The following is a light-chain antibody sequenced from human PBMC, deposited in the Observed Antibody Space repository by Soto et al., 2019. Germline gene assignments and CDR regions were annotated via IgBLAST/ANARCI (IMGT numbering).Light chain of an antibody. Sequence: QSVLTQPASVSDSPGQSITISCTGTSSDVGGSNFVSWYQQHPGTPPKLIIYDVANRPSGVSNRFSGSKSGSTASLIISRLQTEDEADYYCVSYTPSTTYVFGTRTKVTVL. J-gene: IGLJ1*01. CDR2: DVA. V-gene: IGLV2-14*03. CDR3: VSYTPSTTYV. CDR1: SSDVGGSNF.